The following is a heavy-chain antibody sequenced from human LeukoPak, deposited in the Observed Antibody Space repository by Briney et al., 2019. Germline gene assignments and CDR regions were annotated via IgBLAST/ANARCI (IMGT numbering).Heavy chain of an antibody. CDR3: ARIRDFGASYHYFYMDV. CDR1: GFTFSRYS. CDR2: ISSSSSYI. D-gene: IGHD4-17*01. V-gene: IGHV3-21*01. J-gene: IGHJ6*03. Sequence: GGSLRLSCAASGFTFSRYSMNWVRQAPGKGLEWDSSISSSSSYIYYADSVKGRFTISRDNAKNSLYLQMSSLRAEDTAVYYCARIRDFGASYHYFYMDVWGKGTTVTVSS.